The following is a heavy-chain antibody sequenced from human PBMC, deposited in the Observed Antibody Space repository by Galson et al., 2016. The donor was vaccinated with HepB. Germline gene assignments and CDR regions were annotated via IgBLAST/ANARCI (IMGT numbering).Heavy chain of an antibody. D-gene: IGHD3-10*01. J-gene: IGHJ6*02. V-gene: IGHV3-33*06. Sequence: SLRLSCAASGFTFSTYGVHWVRQVPGKGLEWVAVIWFDGSKKYYADSVKGRFTISRDNSKNTLYLQMNSLRAEDTAVYYCAKDSSGRKVFTMVRELSSMDVWGQGTTVTASS. CDR3: AKDSSGRKVFTMVRELSSMDV. CDR2: IWFDGSKK. CDR1: GFTFSTYG.